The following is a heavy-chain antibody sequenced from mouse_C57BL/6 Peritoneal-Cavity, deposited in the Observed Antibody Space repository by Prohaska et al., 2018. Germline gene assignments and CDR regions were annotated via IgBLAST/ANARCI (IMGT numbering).Heavy chain of an antibody. J-gene: IGHJ1*03. D-gene: IGHD1-2*01. V-gene: IGHV4-1*01. Sequence: EVKLLQSGCGLVQPGGSLKLSCAASGIDFSRYWMRWVRRATGKGLEWIGEMNSDSSTIYYASTLKDKFIIARDNAKNTLDLERSKGRSEDTARDEYAGRGGDGGWYFDVWGIGTTVTVSS. CDR1: GIDFSRYW. CDR2: MNSDSSTI. CDR3: AGRGGDGGWYFDV.